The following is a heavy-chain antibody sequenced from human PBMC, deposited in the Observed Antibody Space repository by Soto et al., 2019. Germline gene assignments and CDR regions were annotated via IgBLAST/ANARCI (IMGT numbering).Heavy chain of an antibody. D-gene: IGHD6-19*01. J-gene: IGHJ6*02. CDR3: ATSIAVAGTTFYYYYPFDV. Sequence: PGESLKISCKGSGYSFTSYWISWVRQMPGKGLEWMGRIDPSDSYTNYSPSFQGHVTISADKSISTAYLQWSSLKASDTAMYYCATSIAVAGTTFYYYYPFDVWGPGTTVTVSS. V-gene: IGHV5-10-1*01. CDR1: GYSFTSYW. CDR2: IDPSDSYT.